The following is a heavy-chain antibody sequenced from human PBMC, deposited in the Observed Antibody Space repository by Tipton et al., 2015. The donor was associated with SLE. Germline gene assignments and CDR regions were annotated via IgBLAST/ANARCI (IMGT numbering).Heavy chain of an antibody. Sequence: GSLRLSCAASGFTFSSYAMSWVRQAPGKGLEWVSAISGSGGSTYYADSVKGRFTISRDNSKNTLYLQMNSLRAEDTAVYYCATNPGATTHESRQGYWGQGTLVTVSS. CDR1: GFTFSSYA. V-gene: IGHV3-23*01. J-gene: IGHJ4*02. CDR3: ATNPGATTHESRQGY. CDR2: ISGSGGST. D-gene: IGHD5-12*01.